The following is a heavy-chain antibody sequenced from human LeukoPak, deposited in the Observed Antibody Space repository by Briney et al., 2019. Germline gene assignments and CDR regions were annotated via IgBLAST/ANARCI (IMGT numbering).Heavy chain of an antibody. CDR1: GGSISSGGNY. Sequence: PSETLSLTCTVSGGSISSGGNYWSWIRQHPGKGLEWIGYIYYGGSTYYNPSLKSRVTISVDTSKNQFSLNLNSVTAADTAVYFCARAETGTCQNWGQGTLVTVSS. CDR2: IYYGGST. CDR3: ARAETGTCQN. D-gene: IGHD3-9*01. V-gene: IGHV4-31*03. J-gene: IGHJ4*02.